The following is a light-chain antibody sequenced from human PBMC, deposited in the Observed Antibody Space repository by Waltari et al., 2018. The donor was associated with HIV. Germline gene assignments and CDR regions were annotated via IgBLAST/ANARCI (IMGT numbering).Light chain of an antibody. CDR2: AAS. J-gene: IGKJ1*01. CDR1: QSILNY. V-gene: IGKV1-39*01. CDR3: QQSYSTPAT. Sequence: DIQMTQSPSSLSASVGYRVTITCRASQSILNYLNWYQKKPGKAPKLLIYAASSLQSGVPARLRGSGSGTDFTLTISSMQPEDFATFYCQQSYSTPATFGQGTNVEIK.